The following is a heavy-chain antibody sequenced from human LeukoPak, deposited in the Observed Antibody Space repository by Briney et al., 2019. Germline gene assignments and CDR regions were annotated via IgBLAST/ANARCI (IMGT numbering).Heavy chain of an antibody. CDR3: ARDPVAAAKGSYWFDP. J-gene: IGHJ5*02. CDR1: GFTVSSNY. CDR2: IYSGGST. D-gene: IGHD2-2*01. V-gene: IGHV3-66*01. Sequence: GGSLRLSCAASGFTVSSNYMSWVRQAPGKGLEWVSVIYSGGSTYYADSVKGRFTISRDNSKNTLYLQMNSLRAEDTAVYYCARDPVAAAKGSYWFDPWGQGTLVTVSS.